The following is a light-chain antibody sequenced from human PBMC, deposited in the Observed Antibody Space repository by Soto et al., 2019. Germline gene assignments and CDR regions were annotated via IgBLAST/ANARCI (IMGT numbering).Light chain of an antibody. V-gene: IGKV3-11*01. CDR3: QQRHMWPIT. CDR1: QSFRGL. J-gene: IGKJ5*01. CDR2: DAY. Sequence: VVLTPSPVTLSLSPGDRATLSWRASQSFRGLLAWYQQKPGQAPRLFIYDAYNRATGIPPRFSGSGSGTDFTLTISSLEPEDSAVYYCQQRHMWPITFGQGTRLEIK.